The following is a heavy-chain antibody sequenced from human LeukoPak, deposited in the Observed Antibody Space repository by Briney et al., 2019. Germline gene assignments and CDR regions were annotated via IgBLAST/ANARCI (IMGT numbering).Heavy chain of an antibody. J-gene: IGHJ4*02. V-gene: IGHV3-7*01. D-gene: IGHD3-22*01. CDR2: IKQDGSEQ. CDR1: GFTFSRYW. CDR3: ARRRDVSGYYSKTLDY. Sequence: GGSLRLSCAASGFTFSRYWMTWVRQAPGKGLQWVANIKQDGSEQYYVGSVMGRFTLSRDNANNSLYLKKNTQRPEDTRVFYCARRRDVSGYYSKTLDYWGQGTLVTVSS.